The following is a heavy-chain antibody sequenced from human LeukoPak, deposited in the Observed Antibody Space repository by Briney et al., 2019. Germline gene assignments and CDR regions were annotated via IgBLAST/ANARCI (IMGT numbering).Heavy chain of an antibody. Sequence: GGSLRLSCAASEFTFDDYSMHWVRQVPGKGLEWVSLITWDGGSTFYADSVKGRFTISRDNSKKSLYLQMNSLRTEDTAFYYCAKLAVAGTIHDYWGQGTLVTVSS. D-gene: IGHD6-19*01. J-gene: IGHJ4*02. CDR3: AKLAVAGTIHDY. V-gene: IGHV3-43*01. CDR1: EFTFDDYS. CDR2: ITWDGGST.